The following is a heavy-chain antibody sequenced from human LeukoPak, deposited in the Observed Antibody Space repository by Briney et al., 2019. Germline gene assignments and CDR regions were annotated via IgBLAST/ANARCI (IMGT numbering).Heavy chain of an antibody. D-gene: IGHD3-9*01. CDR2: ISAYNGNT. Sequence: ASVKVSCKASGYTFTSYGISWVRQAPGQGLEWMGWISAYNGNTNYAQKLQGRVTMTTDTSTSTACMELRSLRSDDTAVYYCARNVDYDILTGYRTYYFDYWGQGTLVTVSS. CDR3: ARNVDYDILTGYRTYYFDY. CDR1: GYTFTSYG. J-gene: IGHJ4*02. V-gene: IGHV1-18*01.